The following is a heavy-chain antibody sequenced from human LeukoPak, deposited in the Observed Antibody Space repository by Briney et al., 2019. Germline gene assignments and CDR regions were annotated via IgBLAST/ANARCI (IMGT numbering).Heavy chain of an antibody. Sequence: GRSLRLSCTASGFTFGDYVMSWVRQAPGKGLGWVGFIRSKPYGGTTEYAASVKGRFIISRDDSKTIAYLQMNSLKSEERAVYYCTTGSATGTGSGYWGQGTLVTVSS. CDR2: IRSKPYGGTT. J-gene: IGHJ4*02. D-gene: IGHD6-13*01. CDR3: TTGSATGTGSGY. CDR1: GFTFGDYV. V-gene: IGHV3-49*04.